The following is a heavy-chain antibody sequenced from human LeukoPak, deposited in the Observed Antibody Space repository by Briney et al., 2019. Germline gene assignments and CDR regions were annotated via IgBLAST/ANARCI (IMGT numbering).Heavy chain of an antibody. J-gene: IGHJ4*02. Sequence: ESGPTLVKPTQTLTLTCTFSGFSLSTSGVGVGWIRQPPGKALEWLALIYWDDDKRYSPSLKSRLTITKDTSKNQVVLTMTNMDPVDTATYYCARTKATNYYDSSGYRDYWGQGTLVTVSP. CDR3: ARTKATNYYDSSGYRDY. CDR1: GFSLSTSGVG. CDR2: IYWDDDK. D-gene: IGHD3-22*01. V-gene: IGHV2-5*02.